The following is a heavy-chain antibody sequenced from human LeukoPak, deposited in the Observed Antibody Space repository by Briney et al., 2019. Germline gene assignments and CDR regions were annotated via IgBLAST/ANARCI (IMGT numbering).Heavy chain of an antibody. V-gene: IGHV3-74*01. CDR2: INGDGSST. CDR3: ARALGDI. Sequence: GGSLRLSCAASGFTFSTYWMHWVRHAPGKGPVWVSRINGDGSSTSYGDSVKSRFTISRDNAKNTLYLQMNGLRVEDTAVYYCARALGDIRGQGTLVTVSS. CDR1: GFTFSTYW. J-gene: IGHJ4*02.